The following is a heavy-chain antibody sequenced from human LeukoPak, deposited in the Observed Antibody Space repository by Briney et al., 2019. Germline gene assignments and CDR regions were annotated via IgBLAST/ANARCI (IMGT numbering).Heavy chain of an antibody. J-gene: IGHJ4*02. CDR3: ARGYSSSWYGTFFDY. D-gene: IGHD6-13*01. Sequence: GGSLRLSCAASGFTFSTNWMHWVRQAPGKGLVWVSRINGDGSRTNYADSVEGRFTISRDNAKNTVYLQMNSLRAEDTAVYYCARGYSSSWYGTFFDYWGQGTLVTVSS. V-gene: IGHV3-74*01. CDR1: GFTFSTNW. CDR2: INGDGSRT.